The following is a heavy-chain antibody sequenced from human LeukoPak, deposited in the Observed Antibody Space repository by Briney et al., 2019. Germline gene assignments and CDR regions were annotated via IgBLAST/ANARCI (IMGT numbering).Heavy chain of an antibody. Sequence: GGSLRLSCSASGFTFSSYAMSWVRQAPGKGLEWVSAISGSGGSTYYADSVKGRFTIPRDNSKNTLYLQMNSLRAEDTAVYYCAKMVSEYYDFWRGVGYWGQGTLVTVSS. CDR3: AKMVSEYYDFWRGVGY. J-gene: IGHJ4*02. CDR2: ISGSGGST. D-gene: IGHD3-3*01. CDR1: GFTFSSYA. V-gene: IGHV3-23*01.